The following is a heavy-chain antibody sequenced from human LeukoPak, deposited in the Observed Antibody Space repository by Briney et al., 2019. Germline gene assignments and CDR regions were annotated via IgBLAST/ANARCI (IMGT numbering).Heavy chain of an antibody. D-gene: IGHD2-2*02. CDR1: GFSFSSYI. V-gene: IGHV3-30-3*01. J-gene: IGHJ6*03. Sequence: PGGSLRLSCAASGFSFSSYIMHWVRQAPGKGLEWVAVISFDGTNKIYADSVKGQFTISRDNSKNTLYLQMNSPRDEDTAVYYCARDRPNCSSTSCYRYYFMDVWGKGTTVTVSS. CDR2: ISFDGTNK. CDR3: ARDRPNCSSTSCYRYYFMDV.